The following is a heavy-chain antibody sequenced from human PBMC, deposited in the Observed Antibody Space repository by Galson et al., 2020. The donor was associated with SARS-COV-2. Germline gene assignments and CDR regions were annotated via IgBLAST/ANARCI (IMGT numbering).Heavy chain of an antibody. CDR2: IYSGGST. CDR3: ARDASTSVPDGYAFDV. Sequence: GGSLRLSCVVSGFTVSHNYMSWVRQAPGKGLEWVSVIYSGGSTHYADSVKGRFTISRHNSKNTLYLQMNSLRIEDTAVYYCARDASTSVPDGYAFDVWGQGTMVTVSS. V-gene: IGHV3-53*04. J-gene: IGHJ3*01. D-gene: IGHD2-2*01. CDR1: GFTVSHNY.